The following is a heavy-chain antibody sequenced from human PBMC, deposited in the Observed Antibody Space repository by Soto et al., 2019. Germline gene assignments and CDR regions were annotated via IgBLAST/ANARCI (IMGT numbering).Heavy chain of an antibody. CDR3: GALKGGGMVAMDKEAFDY. J-gene: IGHJ4*02. V-gene: IGHV4-31*03. CDR1: GGSISSGGYY. CDR2: IYYSGST. Sequence: QVQLQESGPGLVKPSQTLSLTCTVSGGSISSGGYYWSWIRQHPGKGLEWIGYIYYSGSTYYNPSLKGGVTISVDTSKNQFSLKLSSVTAADTAVYYWGALKGGGMVAMDKEAFDYWGQGTLVTVSS. D-gene: IGHD5-12*01.